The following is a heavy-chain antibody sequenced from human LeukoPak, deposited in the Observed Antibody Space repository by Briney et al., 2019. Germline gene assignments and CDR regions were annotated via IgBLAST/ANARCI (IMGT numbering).Heavy chain of an antibody. CDR2: IIPIFGTA. Sequence: SVKVSCKASGGTFSNYAISWVRQAPGQGLEWMGGIIPIFGTANYAQKFRGRVTITADKSTRTAYMELSSLRSEDTAAYYCARDDGRYFDRLGHDAFDIWGQGTLVTVSP. CDR3: ARDDGRYFDRLGHDAFDI. V-gene: IGHV1-69*06. D-gene: IGHD3-9*01. CDR1: GGTFSNYA. J-gene: IGHJ3*02.